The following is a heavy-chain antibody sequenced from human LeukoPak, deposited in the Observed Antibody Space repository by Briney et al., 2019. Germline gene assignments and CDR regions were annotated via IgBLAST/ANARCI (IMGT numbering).Heavy chain of an antibody. V-gene: IGHV1-69*13. CDR2: IIPIFGTA. CDR1: GGTFSSYA. J-gene: IGHJ3*02. D-gene: IGHD5-24*01. CDR3: ARGGDRDGYNEDDAFDI. Sequence: ASVKVSCKASGGTFSSYAISWVRQAPGQGLEWMGGIIPIFGTANYAQKFQGRVTITADESTSTAYMELSSLRSEDTAVYYCARGGDRDGYNEDDAFDIWGQGTMVTVSS.